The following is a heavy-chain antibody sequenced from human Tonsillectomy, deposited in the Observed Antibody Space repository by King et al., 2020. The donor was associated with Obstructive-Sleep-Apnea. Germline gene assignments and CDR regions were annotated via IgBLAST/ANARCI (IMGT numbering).Heavy chain of an antibody. CDR3: ARDGEGIVVVPAATYAFDI. J-gene: IGHJ3*02. Sequence: QLVQSGAEVKKPGASVKVSCKASGYTFTSYYMHWVRQAPGQGLEWMGIINPSGGRISYAQKFQGRVTMTRDTSTITAYMELSSLRSEDTAVYYCARDGEGIVVVPAATYAFDIWGQGTMVTVSS. V-gene: IGHV1-46*01. CDR1: GYTFTSYY. D-gene: IGHD2-2*01. CDR2: INPSGGRI.